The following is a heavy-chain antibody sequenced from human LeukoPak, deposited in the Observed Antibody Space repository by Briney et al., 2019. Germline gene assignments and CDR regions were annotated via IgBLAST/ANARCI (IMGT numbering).Heavy chain of an antibody. J-gene: IGHJ4*02. CDR1: GYTFTSYG. CDR3: ARGPQLWVSGYFDY. Sequence: ASVKVSCKASGYTFTSYGISWVRQAPGQGLEWMGWINPNSGGTNYAQKFQGWVTMTRDTSISTAYMELSRLRSDDTAVYYCARGPQLWVSGYFDYWGQGTLVTVSS. D-gene: IGHD5-18*01. V-gene: IGHV1-2*04. CDR2: INPNSGGT.